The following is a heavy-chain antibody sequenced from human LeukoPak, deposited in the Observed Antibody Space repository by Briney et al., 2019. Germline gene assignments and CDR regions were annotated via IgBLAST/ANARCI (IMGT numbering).Heavy chain of an antibody. Sequence: ASVKVSCKASGYTFTGYYMHWVRQAPGQGLEWMGWINPNSGGTNYAQKFQGRVTMTRDTSISTAYMELSRLRSDDTAVYYCARERGSGRSPNDAFDIWGQGTMVTVSS. D-gene: IGHD1-26*01. V-gene: IGHV1-2*02. J-gene: IGHJ3*02. CDR2: INPNSGGT. CDR1: GYTFTGYY. CDR3: ARERGSGRSPNDAFDI.